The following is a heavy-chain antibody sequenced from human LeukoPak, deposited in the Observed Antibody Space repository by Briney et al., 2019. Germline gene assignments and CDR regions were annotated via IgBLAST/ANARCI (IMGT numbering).Heavy chain of an antibody. CDR1: GFTFSSYA. CDR3: TKDLLGYSRPIDS. D-gene: IGHD2-15*01. V-gene: IGHV3-23*01. Sequence: PGGSLRLSCAASGFTFSSYAMSWVRQAPGKGLEWVSAISGFGGNTYYADSVKGRFTISRDNSKNTLYLQMNSLRADDTAVYYCTKDLLGYSRPIDSWGQGTLVTVSS. J-gene: IGHJ4*02. CDR2: ISGFGGNT.